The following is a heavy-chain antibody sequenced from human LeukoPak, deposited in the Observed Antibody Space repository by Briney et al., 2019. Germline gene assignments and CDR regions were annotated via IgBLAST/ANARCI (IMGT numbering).Heavy chain of an antibody. CDR1: GFTVSSNY. J-gene: IGHJ4*02. Sequence: GGSLRLSCAASGFTVSSNYMSWVRQAPGKGLEWVSVIYSGGSTYYADSVKGRFTISRDNSKNTLYLQMNSLRAEDTAVYYCARDPPQYGDYENVGDYWGQGTLVTVSS. V-gene: IGHV3-53*01. D-gene: IGHD4-17*01. CDR3: ARDPPQYGDYENVGDY. CDR2: IYSGGST.